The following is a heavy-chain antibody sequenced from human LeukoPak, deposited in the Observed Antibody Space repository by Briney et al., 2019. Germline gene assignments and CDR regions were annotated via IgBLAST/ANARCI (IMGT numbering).Heavy chain of an antibody. Sequence: ASVKVSCKASGYTFTSYGISWVRQAPGQGLEWMGWINPNSGGTNYAQKFQGRVTMTRDTSISTAYMELSRLRSDDTAVYYCARDYGDGWFDPWGQGTLVTVSS. V-gene: IGHV1-2*02. CDR1: GYTFTSYG. D-gene: IGHD4-17*01. J-gene: IGHJ5*02. CDR3: ARDYGDGWFDP. CDR2: INPNSGGT.